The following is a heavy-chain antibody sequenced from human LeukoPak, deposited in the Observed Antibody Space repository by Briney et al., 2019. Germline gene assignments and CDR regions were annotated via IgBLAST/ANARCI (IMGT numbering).Heavy chain of an antibody. CDR2: IYHSGST. V-gene: IGHV4-38-2*01. CDR1: AYSISSGYY. Sequence: SETLSLTCSVSAYSISSGYYWGWIRQPPGKGLEWIGNIYHSGSTYYNPSLKSRVTISLDTSNNQFSLKLSSVTAADTAVYYCARLDYYDSSGYPEAFDIWGQGTMVTVSS. D-gene: IGHD3-22*01. J-gene: IGHJ3*02. CDR3: ARLDYYDSSGYPEAFDI.